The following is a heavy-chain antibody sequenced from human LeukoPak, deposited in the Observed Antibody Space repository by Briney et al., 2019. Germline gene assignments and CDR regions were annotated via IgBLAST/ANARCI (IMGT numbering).Heavy chain of an antibody. V-gene: IGHV3-53*01. D-gene: IGHD3-10*01. Sequence: GGSLRLSCAASGFTVRSKYMNWVRQAPGKGLEWVSILYSGGDTFYSDSVKGRFTISRDNSRNTLSLQMNSLRVEDTAVYYCARVGDHYHWNFDLWGRGTLVTVSS. CDR1: GFTVRSKY. CDR3: ARVGDHYHWNFDL. CDR2: LYSGGDT. J-gene: IGHJ2*01.